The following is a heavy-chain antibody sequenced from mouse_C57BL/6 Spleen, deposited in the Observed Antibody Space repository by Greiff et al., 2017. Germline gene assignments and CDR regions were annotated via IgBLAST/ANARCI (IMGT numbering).Heavy chain of an antibody. CDR3: ARKDYGSSDY. D-gene: IGHD1-1*01. Sequence: QVQLQQPGAELVKPWASVKLSCKASGYTFTSYWMHWVKQRPGQGLEWIGMIHPNSGSTNYNEKFKSKATLTVDKSSSTAYMQLSSLTSEDSAVYYCARKDYGSSDYWGQGTTLTVSS. CDR1: GYTFTSYW. J-gene: IGHJ2*01. V-gene: IGHV1-64*01. CDR2: IHPNSGST.